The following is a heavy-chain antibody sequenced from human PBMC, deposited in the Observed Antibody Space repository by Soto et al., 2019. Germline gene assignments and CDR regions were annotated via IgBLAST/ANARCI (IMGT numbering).Heavy chain of an antibody. D-gene: IGHD3-16*01. CDR2: ISYDGSNK. J-gene: IGHJ4*02. CDR1: GFTFSSYG. Sequence: GGSLRLSCAASGFTFSSYGMHWVRQAPGKGLEWVAVISYDGSNKYYADSVKGRFTISRDNSKNTLYLQMNSLRAEDTAVYYCAKGLGLQRPFDYWGQGTLVTVSS. CDR3: AKGLGLQRPFDY. V-gene: IGHV3-30*18.